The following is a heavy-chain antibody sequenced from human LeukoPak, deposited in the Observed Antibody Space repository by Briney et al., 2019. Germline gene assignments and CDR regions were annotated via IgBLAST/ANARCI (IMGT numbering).Heavy chain of an antibody. CDR2: IKSDGKT. Sequence: GGSLRLSCAASGFTFSSYWMHWVRQAPGKGQVWVSRIKSDGKTNYADSVKGRFTISRDNAKNTVSLQMNSLRAEDTGVYYCARAPSEIGGYYPEYFRHWGQGTLVTVSS. J-gene: IGHJ1*01. V-gene: IGHV3-74*01. CDR1: GFTFSSYW. CDR3: ARAPSEIGGYYPEYFRH. D-gene: IGHD3-22*01.